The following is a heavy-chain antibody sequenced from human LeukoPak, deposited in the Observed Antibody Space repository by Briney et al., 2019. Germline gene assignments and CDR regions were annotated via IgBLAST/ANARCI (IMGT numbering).Heavy chain of an antibody. V-gene: IGHV3-23*01. J-gene: IGHJ4*02. CDR3: AKAQAVVPAAFDY. D-gene: IGHD2-2*01. Sequence: PGGSLRLSCAASGFTFSSYSMSWIRQAPGKGLEWVSAISGSGGSTYYADSVKGRFTISRDNSKNTLYLQMNSLRAEDTAVYYCAKAQAVVPAAFDYWGQGTLVTVSS. CDR1: GFTFSSYS. CDR2: ISGSGGST.